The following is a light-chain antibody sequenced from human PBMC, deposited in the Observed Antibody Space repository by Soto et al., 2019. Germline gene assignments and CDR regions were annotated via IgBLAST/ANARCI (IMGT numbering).Light chain of an antibody. V-gene: IGKV3-15*01. CDR1: QSVRGN. Sequence: EIVITQSPATPSVSPGERATLSCRASQSVRGNLACYTQKHGQPPRLLLYGASSRANGIPVRFSGGGSWTELILPISSLQSEDFAVYYCQPYNNGPFITFGQGTGLEIK. J-gene: IGKJ5*01. CDR3: QPYNNGPFIT. CDR2: GAS.